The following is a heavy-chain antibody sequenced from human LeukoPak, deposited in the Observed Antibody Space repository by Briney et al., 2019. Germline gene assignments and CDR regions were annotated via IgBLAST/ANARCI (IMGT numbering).Heavy chain of an antibody. CDR1: GFTFSTYG. CDR2: ISYDGVNK. J-gene: IGHJ4*02. CDR3: AKDQRYSGYDWAVEN. Sequence: GGSLRLSCAASGFTFSTYGMHWVRQAPGKGLEWVAVISYDGVNKYYADSVKGRFTISRDNSKNTLYLQMNSLRDEDTAVYYCAKDQRYSGYDWAVENWGQGTLVTVSS. V-gene: IGHV3-30*18. D-gene: IGHD5-12*01.